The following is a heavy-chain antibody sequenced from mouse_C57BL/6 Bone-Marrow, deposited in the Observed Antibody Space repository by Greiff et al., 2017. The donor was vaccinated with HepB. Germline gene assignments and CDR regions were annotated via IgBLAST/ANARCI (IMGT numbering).Heavy chain of an antibody. J-gene: IGHJ3*01. D-gene: IGHD2-1*01. Sequence: EVMLVESGGGLVQPGGSLKLSCAASGFTFSDYYMYWVRQTPEKRLEWVAYISNGGGSTYYPDTVKGRSTLSRDTAKNTLYLQMSRLKSEDTAMYYCASPCIGNYVSWFAYWGQGTLVTVSA. V-gene: IGHV5-12*01. CDR1: GFTFSDYY. CDR2: ISNGGGST. CDR3: ASPCIGNYVSWFAY.